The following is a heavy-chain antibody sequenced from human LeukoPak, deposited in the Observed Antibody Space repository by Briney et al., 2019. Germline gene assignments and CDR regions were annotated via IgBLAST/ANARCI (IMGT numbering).Heavy chain of an antibody. CDR3: ARDNSVGDTAWWFDP. J-gene: IGHJ5*02. V-gene: IGHV1-46*01. CDR2: INPSGSST. Sequence: ASVTVTFQSSGYTFTSYYMHWLRQAPAQGLEWMGLINPSGSSTSYAQKCQGGLSLTRDMSTSTDYMELSSLRSEDTAVYYCARDNSVGDTAWWFDPWGQGTLVTVSS. D-gene: IGHD1-26*01. CDR1: GYTFTSYY.